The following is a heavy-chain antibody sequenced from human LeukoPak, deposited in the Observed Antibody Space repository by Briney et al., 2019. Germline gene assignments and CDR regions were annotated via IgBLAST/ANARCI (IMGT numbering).Heavy chain of an antibody. CDR2: IYYSGST. CDR3: ARGYSGSYVDY. V-gene: IGHV4-59*11. J-gene: IGHJ4*02. Sequence: PSEPLSLTCTVSGGSISSHYWSWIRQPPGKGLEWVGYIYYSGSTNYNPSLKSRVTISVDTSKNQFSLKLSSVTAADTAVYYCARGYSGSYVDYWGQGTLVTVSS. CDR1: GGSISSHY. D-gene: IGHD1-26*01.